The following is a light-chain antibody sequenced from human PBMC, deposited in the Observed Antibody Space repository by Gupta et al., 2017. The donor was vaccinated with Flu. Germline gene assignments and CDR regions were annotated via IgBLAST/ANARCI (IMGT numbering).Light chain of an antibody. Sequence: QSALTQPPSASASPGQSVTISCTGTSSDVGGYNYVSWYQQYPGKAPKLMIYEVSKRPSGVPDRFSGSKSGNTASLTVSGLQPEDEADYHCSSFAGNNNLVFGGGTKLTVL. CDR1: SSDVGGYNY. CDR3: SSFAGNNNLV. V-gene: IGLV2-8*01. CDR2: EVS. J-gene: IGLJ3*02.